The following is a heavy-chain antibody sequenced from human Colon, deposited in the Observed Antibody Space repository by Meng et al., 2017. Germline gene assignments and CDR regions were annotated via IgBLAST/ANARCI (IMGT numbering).Heavy chain of an antibody. CDR2: ISNGVENK. Sequence: GGSLRLSCRTSGFTLANYGMGWIRQAPGKGLEWVATISNGVENKHYADSVMGWFTVSRDNSKNTVYLQLASLTAEDTAVYYCVRDCCTDIRPIDSWGQGTVVTVSS. J-gene: IGHJ4*02. CDR3: VRDCCTDIRPIDS. CDR1: GFTLANYG. D-gene: IGHD2-8*02. V-gene: IGHV3-23*01.